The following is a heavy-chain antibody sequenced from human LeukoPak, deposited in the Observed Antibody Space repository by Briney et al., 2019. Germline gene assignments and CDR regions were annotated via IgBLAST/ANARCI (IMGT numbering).Heavy chain of an antibody. V-gene: IGHV3-23*01. Sequence: PGGSLRLSCAASGFTFSSYAMSWVRQAPGKGLEWVSAISSSGGSTYYADSVKGRFTISRDNSKNTLYLQMNSLRAEDTAVYYCAKSLSSGYYYDYWGQGTLVTVSS. CDR3: AKSLSSGYYYDY. CDR1: GFTFSSYA. D-gene: IGHD3-22*01. CDR2: ISSSGGST. J-gene: IGHJ4*02.